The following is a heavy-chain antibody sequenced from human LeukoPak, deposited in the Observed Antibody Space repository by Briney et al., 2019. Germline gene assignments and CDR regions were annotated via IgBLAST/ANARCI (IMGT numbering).Heavy chain of an antibody. Sequence: SETLSLTCTVSGGSISSYYWSWIRQPAGKGLEWIGRIYTSGSTNYNPSLKSRVTMSVDTSKNQFSLKLSSVTAADTAVYYCARPNYGSGSYYRWFDPWGQGTLVTVSS. D-gene: IGHD3-10*01. CDR2: IYTSGST. CDR1: GGSISSYY. V-gene: IGHV4-4*07. J-gene: IGHJ5*02. CDR3: ARPNYGSGSYYRWFDP.